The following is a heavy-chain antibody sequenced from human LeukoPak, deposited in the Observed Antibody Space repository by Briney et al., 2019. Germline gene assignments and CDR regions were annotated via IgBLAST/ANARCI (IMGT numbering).Heavy chain of an antibody. D-gene: IGHD2-2*01. V-gene: IGHV4-34*01. J-gene: IGHJ5*02. CDR2: INHSGST. CDR3: ARGGGNVVVVPAATNWFDP. CDR1: GGSFSGYY. Sequence: SETLSLTCAVYGGSFSGYYWSWIRQPPGKGLEWIGEINHSGSTNYNPSLKSRVTISVDTSKNQFSLKLSSVTAADTAVYYCARGGGNVVVVPAATNWFDPWGQGTLVIVSS.